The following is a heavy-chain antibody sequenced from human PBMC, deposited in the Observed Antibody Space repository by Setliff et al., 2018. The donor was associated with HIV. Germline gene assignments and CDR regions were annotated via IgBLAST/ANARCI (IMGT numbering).Heavy chain of an antibody. CDR3: TREAEQGERSSSWYFDY. V-gene: IGHV1-2*02. J-gene: IGHJ4*02. D-gene: IGHD6-6*01. Sequence: ASVKVSCKSSGYTFTAYYIHWVRQARGQGLEWMGWINPDSGATKYAEKFEGRVSLTRDTSINTVYMELSSLRSDDTAVYFCTREAEQGERSSSWYFDYWGQGTLVTVSS. CDR2: INPDSGAT. CDR1: GYTFTAYY.